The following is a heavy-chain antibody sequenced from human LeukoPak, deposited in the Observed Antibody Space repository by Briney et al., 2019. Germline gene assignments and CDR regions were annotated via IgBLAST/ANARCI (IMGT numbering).Heavy chain of an antibody. J-gene: IGHJ4*02. D-gene: IGHD3-22*01. Sequence: GRSLRLSCAASGFTFSSYGMHWVRQAPGKGLEWVAVVWYDGSNKYYADSVKGRFTISRDNSKNTLYLQMNSLRAEDTAVYYCARDYDSSGYLDYWGQGTLGTVSS. V-gene: IGHV3-33*01. CDR2: VWYDGSNK. CDR1: GFTFSSYG. CDR3: ARDYDSSGYLDY.